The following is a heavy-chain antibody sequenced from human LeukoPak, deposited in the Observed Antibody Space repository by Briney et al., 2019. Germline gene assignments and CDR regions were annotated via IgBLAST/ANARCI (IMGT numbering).Heavy chain of an antibody. CDR2: ISNNGNT. J-gene: IGHJ4*02. Sequence: SETLSLTCTVSGGSISNSDYYWGWIRQPPGKGLEWIGSISNNGNTYNNPSLKSRVTISIDTSKKQFSLKLSSVTAADTAVYYCARGGWRYSSGWRNDYWGQGTLVTVSS. V-gene: IGHV4-39*07. CDR1: GGSISNSDYY. D-gene: IGHD6-19*01. CDR3: ARGGWRYSSGWRNDY.